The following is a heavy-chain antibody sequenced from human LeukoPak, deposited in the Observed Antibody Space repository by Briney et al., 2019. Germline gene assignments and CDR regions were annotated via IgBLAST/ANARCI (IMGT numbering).Heavy chain of an antibody. Sequence: RSGGSLSLSCAASGFTFSSYGMHWVRQAPGKGLEWVADISYDGSNKYYADSVKGRFTISRDNSKNTLYLQMNSLRAEDTAVYYCAKPLHDYGDYVLGGPGYWGQGTLVTVSS. CDR3: AKPLHDYGDYVLGGPGY. D-gene: IGHD4-17*01. CDR1: GFTFSSYG. CDR2: ISYDGSNK. V-gene: IGHV3-30*18. J-gene: IGHJ4*02.